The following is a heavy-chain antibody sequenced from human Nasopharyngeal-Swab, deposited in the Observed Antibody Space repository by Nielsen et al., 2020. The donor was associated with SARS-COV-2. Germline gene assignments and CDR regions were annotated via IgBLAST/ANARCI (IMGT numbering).Heavy chain of an antibody. J-gene: IGHJ4*02. Sequence: GESLKISCAASGFTFSSYAMHWVRQAPGKGLEWMTLISYDGSNKYYADSVKGRFTISRDNSQNTLYLQMNSLRAEDTAVYYCARDSTLDYWGQGTLVTVSS. CDR3: ARDSTLDY. V-gene: IGHV3-30*04. CDR1: GFTFSSYA. D-gene: IGHD3-3*02. CDR2: ISYDGSNK.